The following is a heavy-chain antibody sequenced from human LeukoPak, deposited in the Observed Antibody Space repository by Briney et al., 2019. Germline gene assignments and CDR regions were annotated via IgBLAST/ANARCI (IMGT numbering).Heavy chain of an antibody. CDR1: GYSISSGYY. CDR2: IYHSGST. CDR3: ARDSSGNAFDI. J-gene: IGHJ3*02. V-gene: IGHV4-38-2*02. Sequence: SETLSLTCTVSGYSISSGYYWGWIRQPPGKGLEWIGSIYHSGSTYYNPSLKSRVTISVDTSENQFSLKLSSVTAADTAVYYCARDSSGNAFDIWGQGTMVTVSS. D-gene: IGHD6-19*01.